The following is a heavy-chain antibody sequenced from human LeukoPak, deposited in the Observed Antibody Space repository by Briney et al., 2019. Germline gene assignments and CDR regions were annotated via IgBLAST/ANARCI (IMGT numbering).Heavy chain of an antibody. V-gene: IGHV5-51*01. Sequence: GESLKISCRGSGYSFNNYWIGWVRQTPGKGLEWMGVIYPGDSDTKYSPSFQRQTTISVDKSISTAYLRWISLKASDTAIYYCARRRYCSRANCYKVFDIWGQGTKVTVSS. CDR1: GYSFNNYW. D-gene: IGHD2-2*02. CDR2: IYPGDSDT. CDR3: ARRRYCSRANCYKVFDI. J-gene: IGHJ3*02.